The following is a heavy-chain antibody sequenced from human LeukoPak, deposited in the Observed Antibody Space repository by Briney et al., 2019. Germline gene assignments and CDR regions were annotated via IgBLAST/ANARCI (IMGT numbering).Heavy chain of an antibody. V-gene: IGHV3-21*04. Sequence: GGSLRLSCAVSGFTFSSYSINWVRQAPGKGLEWVSSISSSSSYIYYADSVKGRFTISRDNAKNSLFLQMNSLRVEDTAVYYCAKDQSSDWYGYYYYYMDVWGKGTTVTISS. CDR1: GFTFSSYS. CDR2: ISSSSSYI. CDR3: AKDQSSDWYGYYYYYMDV. J-gene: IGHJ6*03. D-gene: IGHD6-19*01.